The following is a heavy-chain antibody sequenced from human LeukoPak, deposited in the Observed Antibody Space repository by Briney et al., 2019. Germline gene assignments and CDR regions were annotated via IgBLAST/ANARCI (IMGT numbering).Heavy chain of an antibody. Sequence: GESLKISCKGSGYSFTSYWIVWVRQMPGKGLEWMGIIYPGDSDTRYRPSFQGQVTISADKSISTAHLQWSSLKASDTAMYYCARVVGVSSSWDVFDIWGQGTMVTVSS. CDR1: GYSFTSYW. D-gene: IGHD2-15*01. V-gene: IGHV5-51*01. CDR3: ARVVGVSSSWDVFDI. J-gene: IGHJ3*02. CDR2: IYPGDSDT.